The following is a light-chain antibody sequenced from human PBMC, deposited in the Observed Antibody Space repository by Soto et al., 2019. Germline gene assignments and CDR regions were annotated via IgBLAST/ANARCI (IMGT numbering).Light chain of an antibody. V-gene: IGLV2-8*01. CDR2: EVS. Sequence: QSVLTQPPSASGSPGQSVTISCTGTSSDVGGYNYVSWYQQHPGKAPKFMIYEVSKRPSGVPDRFSGSKSGNTASLTVSELQAEDEADYYCSSYAGSNIRYVFGTGTKVTVL. J-gene: IGLJ1*01. CDR3: SSYAGSNIRYV. CDR1: SSDVGGYNY.